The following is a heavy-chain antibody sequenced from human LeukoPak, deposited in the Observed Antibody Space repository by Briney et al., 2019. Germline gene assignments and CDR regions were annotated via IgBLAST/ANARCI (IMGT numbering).Heavy chain of an antibody. CDR2: IYYSGST. J-gene: IGHJ4*02. Sequence: SETLSLTCTVSGGSISSGGYYWSWIRQHPGKGLEWIGYIYYSGSTYYNPSLKSRVTISVDTSKNQFSLKLSSVTAADTAVYYCARDVPATAERYFDYWGQGTLVTVSS. D-gene: IGHD2-2*01. CDR1: GGSISSGGYY. CDR3: ARDVPATAERYFDY. V-gene: IGHV4-31*03.